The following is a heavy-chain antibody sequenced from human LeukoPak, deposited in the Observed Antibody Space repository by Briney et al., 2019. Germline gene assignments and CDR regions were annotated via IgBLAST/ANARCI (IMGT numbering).Heavy chain of an antibody. D-gene: IGHD1-26*01. CDR3: ARDGFAGSYEGGYFDY. CDR1: GFTFSSYW. V-gene: IGHV3-7*01. CDR2: IKQDGSEK. Sequence: PGGSLRLSCAASGFTFSSYWMSWVRQAPGKGLEWVANIKQDGSEKYYVDSVKGRFTISRDNAKNSLYLQMNSLRAEDTAVYYCARDGFAGSYEGGYFDYWGQGTLVTVSS. J-gene: IGHJ4*02.